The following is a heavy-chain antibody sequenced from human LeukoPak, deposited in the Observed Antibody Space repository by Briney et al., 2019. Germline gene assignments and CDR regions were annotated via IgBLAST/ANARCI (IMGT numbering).Heavy chain of an antibody. D-gene: IGHD7-27*01. CDR2: LSSDGSNK. CDR1: GFTFSNYG. Sequence: GGSLRLSCAASGFTFSNYGMHWVRQAPGKGLEWVAVLSSDGSNKYCADSVKGRFTISRDNSKNTLYLQMNSLRAEDAAIYYCATIGDRRTGELYRIDYWGQGTLVTVSS. V-gene: IGHV3-30*03. CDR3: ATIGDRRTGELYRIDY. J-gene: IGHJ4*02.